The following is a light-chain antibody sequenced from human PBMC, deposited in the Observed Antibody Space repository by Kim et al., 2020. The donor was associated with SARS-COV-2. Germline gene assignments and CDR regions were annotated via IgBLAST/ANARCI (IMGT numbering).Light chain of an antibody. J-gene: IGLJ2*01. CDR1: SSDVGSYNR. CDR3: SSYTSISTLV. Sequence: QSALTQPPSVSWSPGQSVTISCTGTSSDVGSYNRVSWYQQPPGTAPKLMIYEVSNRPSGVPDRFSGSKSGNTASLTISGLQAEDVSDYYCSSYTSISTLVFGGGTK. CDR2: EVS. V-gene: IGLV2-18*02.